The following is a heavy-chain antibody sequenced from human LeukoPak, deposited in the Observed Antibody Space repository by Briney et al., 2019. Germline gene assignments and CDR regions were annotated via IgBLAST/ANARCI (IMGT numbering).Heavy chain of an antibody. CDR2: INHIGST. CDR1: GGSFSGYY. J-gene: IGHJ4*02. D-gene: IGHD2-15*01. CDR3: ARGGGPVVPFDY. V-gene: IGHV4-34*01. Sequence: SETLSLTCAVYGGSFSGYYCSWIRQPPGKGLEWIGEINHIGSTNYNPSLKSRVTISVDTSKNPFSLKLSSVTAADTAVYYCARGGGPVVPFDYWGQGTLVTVSS.